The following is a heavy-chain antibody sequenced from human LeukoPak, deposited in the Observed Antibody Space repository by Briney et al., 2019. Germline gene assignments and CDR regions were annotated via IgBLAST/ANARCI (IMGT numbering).Heavy chain of an antibody. J-gene: IGHJ4*02. CDR3: ARRLGSYHSFDY. Sequence: SETLSLTCTVSGGSISSSSYYWGWIRQPPGMGLEWLGSIFYSGSTYYNPSLKSRVTISVDTSRNQFSLKLSSVTAAGTAVYYCARRLGSYHSFDYWGQGTLVTVSS. D-gene: IGHD3-10*01. V-gene: IGHV4-39*01. CDR2: IFYSGST. CDR1: GGSISSSSYY.